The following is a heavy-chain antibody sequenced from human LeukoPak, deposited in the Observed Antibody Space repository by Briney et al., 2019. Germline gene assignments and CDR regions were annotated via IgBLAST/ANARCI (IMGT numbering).Heavy chain of an antibody. Sequence: GGSLRLSCAASGFTFSSFAMSWVRQAPGKGLEWVSTISGTFITYHAESVKGRFTISRDNSKNTLHLQMNSLGADDTALYYCVHAGSGDFDLWGRGTLVTVST. V-gene: IGHV3-23*01. CDR2: ISGTFIT. CDR3: VHAGSGDFDL. J-gene: IGHJ2*01. D-gene: IGHD3-10*01. CDR1: GFTFSSFA.